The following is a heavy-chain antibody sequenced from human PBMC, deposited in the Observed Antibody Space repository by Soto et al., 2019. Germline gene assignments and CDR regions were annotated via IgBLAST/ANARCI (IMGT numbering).Heavy chain of an antibody. CDR2: VYSTGST. CDR1: GGAITAYY. D-gene: IGHD3-22*01. CDR3: ARDEYYDSNNWFDH. J-gene: IGHJ5*02. Sequence: WETLSLTCTVSGGAITAYYWSWIRQPVGEGLQWIGRVYSTGSTNYNPSLRGRVTMSVDTSQNQFFLRLSSVTAADTAVYYCARDEYYDSNNWFDHWGQGILVTVSS. V-gene: IGHV4-4*07.